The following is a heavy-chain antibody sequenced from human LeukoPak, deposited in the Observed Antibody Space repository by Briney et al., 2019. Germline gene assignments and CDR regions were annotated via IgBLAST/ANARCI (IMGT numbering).Heavy chain of an antibody. Sequence: GGSLRLSCAASGFTFSSYAMSWVRQAPGKGLEWVSGLSGSDGSTYYADSVKGRFTISRDNSKNTLFLQMNNLRDEDTAVYYCAKGLVTWDYWGQGTLVTVSS. CDR2: LSGSDGST. CDR1: GFTFSSYA. CDR3: AKGLVTWDY. V-gene: IGHV3-23*01. J-gene: IGHJ4*02. D-gene: IGHD3-16*02.